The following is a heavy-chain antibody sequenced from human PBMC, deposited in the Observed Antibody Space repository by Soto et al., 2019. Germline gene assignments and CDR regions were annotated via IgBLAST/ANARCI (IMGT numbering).Heavy chain of an antibody. Sequence: ASVKVSCKASGYTFPSYGISWVRQAPGKGLEWMGWIRAYNGNTNYAQKLQGRVTMTTDTSTSTAYMELRSLRSDDTAVYYCARGHPRLGYYYYGMDVWGQGTTVTVSS. CDR1: GYTFPSYG. V-gene: IGHV1-18*01. CDR2: IRAYNGNT. D-gene: IGHD7-27*01. CDR3: ARGHPRLGYYYYGMDV. J-gene: IGHJ6*02.